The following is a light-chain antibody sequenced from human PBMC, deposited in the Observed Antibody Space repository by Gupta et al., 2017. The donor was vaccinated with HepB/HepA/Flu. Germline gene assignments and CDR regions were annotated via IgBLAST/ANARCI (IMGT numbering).Light chain of an antibody. Sequence: QSVLTQPPSVSGAPGPRVTISCTGSSSNIGAGYDVHWYQQLPGTAPTHLIYGNPNRPAGGPARFSFANSGASASPATTALQAEEEADYYCQSYDTSMSALRVFGGGTKLTVL. CDR3: QSYDTSMSALRV. V-gene: IGLV1-40*01. J-gene: IGLJ2*01. CDR2: GNP. CDR1: SSNIGAGYD.